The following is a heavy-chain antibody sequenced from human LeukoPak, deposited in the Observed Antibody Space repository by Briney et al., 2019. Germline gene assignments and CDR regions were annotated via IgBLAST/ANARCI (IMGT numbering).Heavy chain of an antibody. CDR1: GFTFSSYI. Sequence: PGGSLRLSCEASGFTFSSYIMTWVRQAPGKGLEWVSTIKGSAEATFYADSVKDRFTISRDNSKNTLYLQMNSLRAEDTAVYYCAKDGASSGYYYVGYWGQGTLVTVSS. D-gene: IGHD3-22*01. CDR2: IKGSAEAT. CDR3: AKDGASSGYYYVGY. J-gene: IGHJ4*02. V-gene: IGHV3-23*01.